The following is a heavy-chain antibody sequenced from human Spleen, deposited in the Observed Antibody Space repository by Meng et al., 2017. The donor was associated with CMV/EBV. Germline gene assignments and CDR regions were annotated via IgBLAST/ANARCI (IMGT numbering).Heavy chain of an antibody. Sequence: SDSRNWVRQAPGKGLEWVSSISSSSSYIYYADSVKGRFTISRDNAKNSLYLQMNSLRAEDTAVYYCARDSTDIVVVPAAHRMGFDPWGQGTLVTVSS. CDR2: ISSSSSYI. J-gene: IGHJ5*02. V-gene: IGHV3-21*01. CDR1: SDS. D-gene: IGHD2-2*01. CDR3: ARDSTDIVVVPAAHRMGFDP.